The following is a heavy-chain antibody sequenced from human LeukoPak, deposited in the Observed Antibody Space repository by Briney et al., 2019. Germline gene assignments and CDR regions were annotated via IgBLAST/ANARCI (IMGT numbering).Heavy chain of an antibody. CDR1: GGSFSGYY. J-gene: IGHJ3*02. CDR3: AREGPNDAFDI. CDR2: INHSGST. V-gene: IGHV4-34*01. Sequence: SETLSLTCAVYGGSFSGYYWSWIRQPPGKGLEWTGEINHSGSTNYNPSLKSRVTISVDTSKNQFSLKLSSVTAADTAVYYCAREGPNDAFDIWGQGTMVTVSS.